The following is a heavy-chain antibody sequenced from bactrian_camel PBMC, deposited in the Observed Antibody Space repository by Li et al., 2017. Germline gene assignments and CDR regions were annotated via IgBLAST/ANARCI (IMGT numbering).Heavy chain of an antibody. CDR3: AAHRRGLCSLAGTDDFDY. D-gene: IGHD1*01. CDR2: ISIGTGST. CDR1: GDTYTRYSPC. Sequence: VESGGSLRLSCVVSGDTYTRYSPCMGWFRQAPGKEREAVAAISIGTGSTYYADSVKDRFTISQDDAGYTVYLQMNNLNPEDTGMYYCAAHRRGLCSLAGTDDFDYWGQGTQVTVS. J-gene: IGHJ6*01. V-gene: IGHV3-3*01.